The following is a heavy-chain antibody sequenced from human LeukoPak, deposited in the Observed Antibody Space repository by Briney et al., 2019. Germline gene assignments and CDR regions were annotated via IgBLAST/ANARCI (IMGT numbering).Heavy chain of an antibody. CDR2: INHSGST. J-gene: IGHJ4*02. CDR1: GGPFSGYY. V-gene: IGHV4-34*01. CDR3: ARKYGYSSSWYGPRFDY. D-gene: IGHD6-13*01. Sequence: NSSETLSLTCAVYGGPFSGYYWSWIRQPPGKGLEWIGEINHSGSTNYNPSLKSRVTISVDTSKNQFSLKLSSVTAADTAVYYCARKYGYSSSWYGPRFDYWGQGTLVTVSS.